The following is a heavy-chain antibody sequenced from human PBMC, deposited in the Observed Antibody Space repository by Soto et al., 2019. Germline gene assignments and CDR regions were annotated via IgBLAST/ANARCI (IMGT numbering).Heavy chain of an antibody. CDR1: GFTFSDYY. V-gene: IGHV3-11*01. CDR3: AIEFQLNMESYYFDY. D-gene: IGHD3-3*01. J-gene: IGHJ4*02. Sequence: QVQLVESGGGLVKPGGSLRLSCAASGFTFSDYYMSWIRQAPGKGLEWVSYISSSGSTIYYAESVKGRFTISRDNAKNSLYLQMNSLRAEDTAVYYFAIEFQLNMESYYFDYWGQGTLVTVSS. CDR2: ISSSGSTI.